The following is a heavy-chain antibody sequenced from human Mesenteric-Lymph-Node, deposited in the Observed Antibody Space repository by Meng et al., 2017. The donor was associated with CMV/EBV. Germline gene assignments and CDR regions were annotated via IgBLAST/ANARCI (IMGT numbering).Heavy chain of an antibody. D-gene: IGHD3-10*01. Sequence: YGFTFTSYGIHWIGQGPGQRLGWMGWINAGNGDTKYSQRFQGRVTITRDTSASTAYMELSSLRSEDTAMYYCARGPTGRGRDYFDYWGQGTLVTVSS. V-gene: IGHV1-3*01. J-gene: IGHJ4*02. CDR2: INAGNGDT. CDR1: GFTFTSYG. CDR3: ARGPTGRGRDYFDY.